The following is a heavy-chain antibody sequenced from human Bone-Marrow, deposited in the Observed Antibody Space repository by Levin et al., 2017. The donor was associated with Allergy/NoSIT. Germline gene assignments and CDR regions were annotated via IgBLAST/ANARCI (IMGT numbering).Heavy chain of an antibody. CDR3: AKDLQPGSKRTKTTVTTRSALYCYGMDV. D-gene: IGHD4-17*01. CDR1: GFTFSSYG. CDR2: ISYDGSNK. Sequence: LSLTCAASGFTFSSYGMHWVRQAPGKGLEWVAVISYDGSNKYYADSVKGRFTISRDNSKNTLYLQMNSLRAEDTAVYYCAKDLQPGSKRTKTTVTTRSALYCYGMDVWGKGTTVTVSS. J-gene: IGHJ6*04. V-gene: IGHV3-30*18.